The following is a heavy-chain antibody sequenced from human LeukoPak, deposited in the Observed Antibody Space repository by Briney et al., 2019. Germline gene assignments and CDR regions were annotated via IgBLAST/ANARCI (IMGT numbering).Heavy chain of an antibody. D-gene: IGHD2-15*01. CDR1: GGTFSSYA. J-gene: IGHJ4*02. Sequence: ASVKVSCKASGGTFSSYAISWVRQAPGQGLEWMGRIIPIFGTANYAQKFQGRVTITADKSTSTAYMELSSLRSEDTAVYYCAAVVVVAATTRLPFDYWGQGTLATVSS. CDR2: IIPIFGTA. V-gene: IGHV1-69*06. CDR3: AAVVVVAATTRLPFDY.